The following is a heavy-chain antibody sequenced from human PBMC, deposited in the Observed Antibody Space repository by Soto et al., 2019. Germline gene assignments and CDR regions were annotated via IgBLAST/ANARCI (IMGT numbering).Heavy chain of an antibody. CDR3: ARDRRVTYYYDSSGYPDAFDI. V-gene: IGHV3-21*01. J-gene: IGHJ3*02. Sequence: GGSLRLSCAASGFTFSSYSMNWVRQAPGKGLEWVSSISSSSSYIYYADSVKGRFTISRDNAKNSLYLQMNSLRAEDTAVYYCARDRRVTYYYDSSGYPDAFDIWGQGTMVTVSS. CDR1: GFTFSSYS. D-gene: IGHD3-22*01. CDR2: ISSSSSYI.